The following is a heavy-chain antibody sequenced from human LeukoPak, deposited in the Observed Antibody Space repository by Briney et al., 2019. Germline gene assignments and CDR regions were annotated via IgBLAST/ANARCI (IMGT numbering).Heavy chain of an antibody. Sequence: ASVKVSCKTSGYNFIDYYMHWVRQAPGQGLEWMGWMNPVSGRTSIAQKFQDRISLTRDSSITTFYMEVTWLTSDDAAIYYCARADRLVGSPYLIGPRGQGTLVTVSS. CDR3: ARADRLVGSPYLIGP. V-gene: IGHV1-2*02. CDR2: MNPVSGRT. CDR1: GYNFIDYY. J-gene: IGHJ4*02. D-gene: IGHD1-26*01.